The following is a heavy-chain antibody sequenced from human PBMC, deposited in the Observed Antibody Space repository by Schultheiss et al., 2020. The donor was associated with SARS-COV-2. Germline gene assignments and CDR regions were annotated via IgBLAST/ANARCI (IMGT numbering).Heavy chain of an antibody. CDR3: AKGTYYDILTGYYPNWFDP. D-gene: IGHD3-9*01. Sequence: SVKVSCKASGGTFSSYAISWVRQAPGQGLEWMGGIIPIFGTANYAQKFQGRVTITADESTSTAYMELSSLRSEDTALYYCAKGTYYDILTGYYPNWFDPWGQGTLVTVSS. J-gene: IGHJ5*02. CDR1: GGTFSSYA. V-gene: IGHV1-69*13. CDR2: IIPIFGTA.